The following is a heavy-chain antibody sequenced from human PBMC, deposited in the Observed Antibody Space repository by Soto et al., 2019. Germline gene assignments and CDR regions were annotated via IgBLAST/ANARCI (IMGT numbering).Heavy chain of an antibody. J-gene: IGHJ4*02. CDR3: AREDTMVRGVIFDY. Sequence: AALKVSCNSSGGTLSSYSINWVRQAPGQGLEWMGGIIPIFGTANYAQKFQGRVTITADKSTSTAYMELSSLRSEDTAVYYCAREDTMVRGVIFDYWGQGTLVTVSA. CDR2: IIPIFGTA. V-gene: IGHV1-69*06. CDR1: GGTLSSYS. D-gene: IGHD3-10*01.